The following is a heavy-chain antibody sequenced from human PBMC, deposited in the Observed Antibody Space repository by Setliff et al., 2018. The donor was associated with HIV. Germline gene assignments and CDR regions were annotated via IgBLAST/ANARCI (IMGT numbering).Heavy chain of an antibody. CDR2: MSYSGST. CDR1: GGSISSYF. D-gene: IGHD2-21*02. J-gene: IGHJ3*02. Sequence: PSQTLSLTCSVSGGSISSYFWSWIRQPPGKGLEWIGYMSYSGSTYYNPSLKSRIIMSVDTSKNQFCLKLSSVTAADTALYYCARSDPYCAGDCYGVDGVDAFDIWGQGTMVTVSS. V-gene: IGHV4-59*01. CDR3: ARSDPYCAGDCYGVDGVDAFDI.